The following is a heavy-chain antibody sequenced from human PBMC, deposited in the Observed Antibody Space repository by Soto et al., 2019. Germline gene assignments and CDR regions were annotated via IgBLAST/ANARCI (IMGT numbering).Heavy chain of an antibody. Sequence: ASVKVSCKASGYSFTSHHLHWVRQAPGQGLEWMGLINPSGGYTNYAQKFQGRVSMTRDASTSTIYMELGSLRSEDTAVYYCARGYGHGNYHNALDVWGQGTTVTVSS. CDR2: INPSGGYT. V-gene: IGHV1-46*01. CDR1: GYSFTSHH. D-gene: IGHD1-20*01. CDR3: ARGYGHGNYHNALDV. J-gene: IGHJ6*02.